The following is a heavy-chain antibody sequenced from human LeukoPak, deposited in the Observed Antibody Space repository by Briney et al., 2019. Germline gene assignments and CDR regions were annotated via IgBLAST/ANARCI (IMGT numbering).Heavy chain of an antibody. J-gene: IGHJ4*02. CDR2: ISSSSSYI. CDR3: ARGGWRSSGTDYFDY. Sequence: PGGSLRLSCAASGFTFSSYSMNWVRQAPGKGLEWVSSISSSSSYIYYADSVKGRFTISRDNAKNSLYLQMNSLRAEDTAVYYCARGGWRSSGTDYFDYWGQGTLVTVSS. CDR1: GFTFSSYS. D-gene: IGHD6-19*01. V-gene: IGHV3-21*01.